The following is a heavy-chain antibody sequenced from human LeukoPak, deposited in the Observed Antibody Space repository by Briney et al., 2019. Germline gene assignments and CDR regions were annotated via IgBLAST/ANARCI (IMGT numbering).Heavy chain of an antibody. V-gene: IGHV3-48*03. J-gene: IGHJ4*02. CDR3: AREEATSGGDCYDY. CDR2: ISRSGDAI. D-gene: IGHD2-8*02. CDR1: GFTFDSYE. Sequence: GGSLRLSCAASGFTFDSYEFNWVRQAPGKGLEWLSRISRSGDAIYYAPSVRGRFTMSRDNAKSSLFLQMNSLRAEDTAVYYCAREEATSGGDCYDYWGQGTLVTVSS.